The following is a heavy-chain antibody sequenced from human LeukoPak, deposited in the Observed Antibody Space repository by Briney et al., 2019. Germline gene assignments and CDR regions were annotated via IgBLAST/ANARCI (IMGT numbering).Heavy chain of an antibody. D-gene: IGHD3-10*01. V-gene: IGHV4-39*01. Sequence: PSETLSLNCTVSGGSISSSSYYWGWIRQPPGKGLEWIGSIYYSGSTYYNPSLKSRVTISVDTSKNQFSLKLSSVTAADTAVYYCARHGYYYGSGSQWGFDYWGQGTLVTVSS. CDR2: IYYSGST. CDR1: GGSISSSSYY. CDR3: ARHGYYYGSGSQWGFDY. J-gene: IGHJ4*02.